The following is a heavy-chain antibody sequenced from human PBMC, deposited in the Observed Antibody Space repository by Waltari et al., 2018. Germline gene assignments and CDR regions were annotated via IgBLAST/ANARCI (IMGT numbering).Heavy chain of an antibody. D-gene: IGHD5-18*01. Sequence: EVQLVESGGGLVQPGESLRLSCAASGFTFSSYWMHWVRQAQGKGLVWVSRINSDGRSTSHADSVKGRFTISRDNAKSTLYLQMNSLRAEDTGVYYCARGTWIQLFDYWGQGTLVTVSS. J-gene: IGHJ4*02. CDR2: INSDGRST. CDR1: GFTFSSYW. CDR3: ARGTWIQLFDY. V-gene: IGHV3-74*01.